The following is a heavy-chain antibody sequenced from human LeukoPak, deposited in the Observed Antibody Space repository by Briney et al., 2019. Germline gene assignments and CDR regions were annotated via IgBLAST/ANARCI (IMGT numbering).Heavy chain of an antibody. CDR3: ARGGPGREMATIQDYYYYGMDV. J-gene: IGHJ6*02. D-gene: IGHD5-24*01. Sequence: SETLSLTCTVSGGSISSYYWSWIRQPPGKGLEWIGYIYYSGSTNYNPSLKSRVTISVDTSKNQFSLKLSSVTAADTAVYYCARGGPGREMATIQDYYYYGMDVWGQGTTVTVSS. V-gene: IGHV4-59*01. CDR2: IYYSGST. CDR1: GGSISSYY.